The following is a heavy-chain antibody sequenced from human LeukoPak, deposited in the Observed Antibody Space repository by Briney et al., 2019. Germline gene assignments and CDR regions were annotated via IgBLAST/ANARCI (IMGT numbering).Heavy chain of an antibody. CDR3: ARWVFVGGRYYFDY. CDR1: GFNLGDFG. J-gene: IGHJ4*02. V-gene: IGHV3-20*04. Sequence: GGFLKIFCGAPGFNLGDFGNNWVRQASGKGPEWGSGVNWNGGSTGYADSVKGRFTISRDNAKNSLYLQMNSLRAEDTALYYCARWVFVGGRYYFDYWGQGTLVTVSS. D-gene: IGHD3-16*02. CDR2: VNWNGGST.